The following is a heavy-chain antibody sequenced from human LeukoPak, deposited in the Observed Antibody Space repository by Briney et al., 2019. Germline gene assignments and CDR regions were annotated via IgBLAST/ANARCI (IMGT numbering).Heavy chain of an antibody. CDR2: IDKKDKGYATAT. CDR1: GFTFSGSA. D-gene: IGHD1-26*01. J-gene: IGHJ5*02. V-gene: IGHV3-73*01. Sequence: GGSLRLSCAASGFTFSGSAIHWVRQSSGKGLEWVGQIDKKDKGYATATAYAASVRGRFTISRDDSENSLYLQMSSLKTDDTALYYCRASYPTESWGQGTLVTVSS. CDR3: RASYPTES.